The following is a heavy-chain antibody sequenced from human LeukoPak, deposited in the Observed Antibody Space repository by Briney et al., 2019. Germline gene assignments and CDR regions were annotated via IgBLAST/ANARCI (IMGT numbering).Heavy chain of an antibody. CDR3: ASGSGSYWYFDL. J-gene: IGHJ2*01. CDR1: GFTFSSYW. CDR2: ISSSGSTI. V-gene: IGHV3-48*04. Sequence: PGGSLRLSCAASGFTFSSYWMNWVRQAPGKGLEWVSYISSSGSTIYYADSVKGRFTISRDNAKNSLYLQMNSLRAEDTAVYYCASGSGSYWYFDLWGRGTLVTVSS. D-gene: IGHD3-22*01.